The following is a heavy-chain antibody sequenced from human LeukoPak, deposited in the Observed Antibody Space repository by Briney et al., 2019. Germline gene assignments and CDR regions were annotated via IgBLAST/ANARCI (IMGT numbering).Heavy chain of an antibody. V-gene: IGHV1-69*04. CDR3: GIAARPVTRDY. D-gene: IGHD6-6*01. CDR2: MIPILGIA. Sequence: ASVTVSFTSSGGTFIIYAIGWVRQAPGQGLEWMGRMIPILGIANYTQKFQGRVTITADKSTSTAYMELSSLRSEDTAVYYCGIAARPVTRDYWGQGTLVTVSS. J-gene: IGHJ4*02. CDR1: GGTFIIYA.